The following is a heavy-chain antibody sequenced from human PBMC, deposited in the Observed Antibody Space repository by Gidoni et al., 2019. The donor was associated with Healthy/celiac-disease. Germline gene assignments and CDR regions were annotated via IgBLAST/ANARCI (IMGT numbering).Heavy chain of an antibody. V-gene: IGHV3-23*01. CDR2: ISGSGGST. J-gene: IGHJ4*02. Sequence: EVQLLESGGGLVQPGGSLRLSCAAAGFTFSSYAMSWVRQAPGKGLEWVSAISGSGGSTYYADSVKGRFTISRDKSKNTLYLQMNSLRAEDTAVYYCAKDLRRSGSYYRGVFDYWGQGTLVTVSS. CDR1: GFTFSSYA. D-gene: IGHD1-26*01. CDR3: AKDLRRSGSYYRGVFDY.